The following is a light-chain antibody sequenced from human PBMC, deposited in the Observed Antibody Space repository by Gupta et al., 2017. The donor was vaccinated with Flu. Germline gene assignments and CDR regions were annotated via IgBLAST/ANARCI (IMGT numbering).Light chain of an antibody. CDR2: SDN. Sequence: RVTISCAGSRANIGSNTVNWYRQVPGTAPELLIYSDNQRPSGVPDRFSGSKSGTSASLAISGLQSEDEADYYCAAWHDSLIGYLFGTGTKLTVL. CDR3: AAWHDSLIGYL. CDR1: RANIGSNT. J-gene: IGLJ1*01. V-gene: IGLV1-44*01.